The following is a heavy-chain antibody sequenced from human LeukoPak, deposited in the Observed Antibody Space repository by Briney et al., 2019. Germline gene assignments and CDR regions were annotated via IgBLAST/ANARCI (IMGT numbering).Heavy chain of an antibody. CDR2: IKQDGSKK. CDR1: GFTFSSYW. D-gene: IGHD6-19*01. CDR3: TRVGKQWLDRTFDY. V-gene: IGHV3-7*03. Sequence: PGGSLRLSCAASGFTFSSYWMTWVRQAPGKGPEWVASIKQDGSKKNYVDSVKGRFTISRDNAKNSLYLQMNSLRAEDTAVYYCTRVGKQWLDRTFDYWGQGTLVTVSS. J-gene: IGHJ4*02.